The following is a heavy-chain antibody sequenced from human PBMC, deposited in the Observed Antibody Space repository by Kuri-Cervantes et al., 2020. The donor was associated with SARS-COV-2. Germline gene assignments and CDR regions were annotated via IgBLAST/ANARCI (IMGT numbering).Heavy chain of an antibody. D-gene: IGHD1-26*01. J-gene: IGHJ4*02. CDR1: GFTFSSYA. V-gene: IGHV1-69*06. CDR3: ARDSGGSYLDY. CDR2: IIPIFGTA. Sequence: GGSLRLSCAASGFTFSSYAISWVRQAPGQGLEWMGGIIPIFGTANYAQKFQGRVTITADKSTSTAYMELSSLRSEDTAVYYCARDSGGSYLDYWGQGTLVTVSS.